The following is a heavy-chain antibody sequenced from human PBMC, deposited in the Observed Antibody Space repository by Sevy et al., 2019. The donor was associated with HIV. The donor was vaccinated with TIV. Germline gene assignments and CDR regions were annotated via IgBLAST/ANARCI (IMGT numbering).Heavy chain of an antibody. V-gene: IGHV1-69*13. CDR1: GGTFSSYA. J-gene: IGHJ4*02. CDR3: ARSGQQQLVLRHFDY. D-gene: IGHD6-13*01. Sequence: ASVKVSCKASGGTFSSYAISWVRQAPGQGLEWMGGIIPIFGTANYSQKFQGRVTITADESTMTAYMELSRLRSEDTAVYYCARSGQQQLVLRHFDYWGQGTLVTVSA. CDR2: IIPIFGTA.